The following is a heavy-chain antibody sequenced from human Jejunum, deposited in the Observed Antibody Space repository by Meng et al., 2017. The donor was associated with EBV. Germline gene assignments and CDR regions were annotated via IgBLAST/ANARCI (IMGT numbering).Heavy chain of an antibody. Sequence: QVQLGNAGAEVKEPGASVKVSCKASGYTFTNYGVSWVRQAPGQGLEWMGWISAYNGNTDYAQKLQGRVTMTTDTPTSTAYMELRSLRSDDTAVYYCTILSHCDGGICYSYDYWGQGTLVTVSS. J-gene: IGHJ4*02. V-gene: IGHV1-18*01. D-gene: IGHD2-15*01. CDR1: GYTFTNYG. CDR3: TILSHCDGGICYSYDY. CDR2: ISAYNGNT.